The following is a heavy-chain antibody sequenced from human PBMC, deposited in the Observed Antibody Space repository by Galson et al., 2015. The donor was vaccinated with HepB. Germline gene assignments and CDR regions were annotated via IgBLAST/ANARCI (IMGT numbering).Heavy chain of an antibody. CDR2: ISYDGSNR. Sequence: SLRLSCAASGFTFDDYAMHWVRQPPGKGLEWVAVISYDGSNRYYADSVKGRFTISRDNSKNTLHLQMNNLRAEDTAVYYCARDYYDSSALIWHYFDYWGQGTLVTVSS. CDR1: GFTFDDYA. CDR3: ARDYYDSSALIWHYFDY. D-gene: IGHD3-22*01. V-gene: IGHV3-30*03. J-gene: IGHJ4*02.